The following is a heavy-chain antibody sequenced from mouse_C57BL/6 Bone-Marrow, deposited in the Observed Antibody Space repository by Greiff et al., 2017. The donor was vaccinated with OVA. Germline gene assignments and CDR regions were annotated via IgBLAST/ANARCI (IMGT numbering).Heavy chain of an antibody. Sequence: VQLQQSGPGLVQPSQSLSITCTVSGFSLTSYGVHWVRQSPGKGLEWLGVIWRGGSTDYNAALMSSTSITKDNSKSQVFFKMNSLQADDNAIYYCVYGNYEAWFAYWGQGTLVTVSA. CDR1: GFSLTSYG. D-gene: IGHD2-1*01. V-gene: IGHV2-5*01. CDR3: VYGNYEAWFAY. J-gene: IGHJ3*01. CDR2: IWRGGST.